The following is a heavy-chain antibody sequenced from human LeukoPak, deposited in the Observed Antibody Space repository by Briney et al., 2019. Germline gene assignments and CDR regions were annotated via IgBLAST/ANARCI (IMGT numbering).Heavy chain of an antibody. D-gene: IGHD3-22*01. J-gene: IGHJ4*02. CDR2: FDPEDGET. CDR1: GITLNDLS. V-gene: IGHV1-24*01. CDR3: ARDSYDSSGNYLDS. Sequence: ASVKVSCKVSGITLNDLSIQWVRQAPGKGLEWMGGFDPEDGETIYAPKFQARVTMTQDTYEDTAYMELSSLRSDDTAVYYCARDSYDSSGNYLDSWGQGTRVTVSS.